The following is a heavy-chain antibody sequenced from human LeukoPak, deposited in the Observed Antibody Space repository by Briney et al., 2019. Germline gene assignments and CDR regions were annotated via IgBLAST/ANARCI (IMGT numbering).Heavy chain of an antibody. Sequence: PGGSLRLSCAASGFTVSSNYMSWIRQPPGKGLELIGYSYYSGTTNYNPSLRSRVIISVDTSKNQFSLKVRSVTTADTAVYYCARWTPYDDTGYYRFDSWGQGTLVTVSS. D-gene: IGHD3-22*01. CDR1: GFTVSSNY. CDR3: ARWTPYDDTGYYRFDS. V-gene: IGHV4-59*02. CDR2: SYYSGTT. J-gene: IGHJ4*02.